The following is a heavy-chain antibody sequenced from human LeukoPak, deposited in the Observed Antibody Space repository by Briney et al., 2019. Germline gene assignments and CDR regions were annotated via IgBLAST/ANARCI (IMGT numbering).Heavy chain of an antibody. J-gene: IGHJ4*02. CDR3: VRGGSNYGIIIYSRYFAY. D-gene: IGHD3-10*01. CDR2: IYSGGGT. V-gene: IGHV3-53*01. CDR1: GFTVSSNY. Sequence: GGSLRLSCAASGFTVSSNYMSWVRQAPGKGLEWVSVIYSGGGTYYADSVKGRFTISRDNSKNTLYLQMNSLRAEDTAVYYCVRGGSNYGIIIYSRYFAYWGQGTLVTVSS.